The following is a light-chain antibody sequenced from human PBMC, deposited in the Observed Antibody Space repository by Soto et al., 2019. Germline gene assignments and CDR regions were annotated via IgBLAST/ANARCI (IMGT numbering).Light chain of an antibody. Sequence: QSALPQPASVSGSPGQSITIFCTGTSRDIGRYNYVSWYQQHPEKDPKPLIYEVNYRPSGVSNRFSGSKSGNTDSLTISGLQPDDEADYYCSSFGSSDTYVIFGGGTKLAVL. J-gene: IGLJ2*01. CDR3: SSFGSSDTYVI. CDR1: SRDIGRYNY. V-gene: IGLV2-14*01. CDR2: EVN.